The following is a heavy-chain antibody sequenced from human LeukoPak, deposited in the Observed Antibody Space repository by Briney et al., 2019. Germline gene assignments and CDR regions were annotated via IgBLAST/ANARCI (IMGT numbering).Heavy chain of an antibody. V-gene: IGHV6-1*01. J-gene: IGHJ4*02. CDR3: AREGYGDLDFDY. CDR2: KYYRSKWYN. Sequence: SQTLSLTCAISGDSVSSNSAAWNWIRQSPSRRLEWLGRKYYRSKWYNNYAVSVKSRIITKPDTSKNQFSLQLNSVTPEDTAVYYCAREGYGDLDFDYWGQGTLVTVYS. CDR1: GDSVSSNSAA. D-gene: IGHD4-17*01.